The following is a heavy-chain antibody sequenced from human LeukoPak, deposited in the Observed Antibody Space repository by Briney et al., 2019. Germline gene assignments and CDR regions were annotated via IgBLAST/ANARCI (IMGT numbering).Heavy chain of an antibody. CDR3: ARTGIAMVGGPPPPFYYYGMDV. D-gene: IGHD3-10*01. CDR1: GGSISSYY. V-gene: IGHV4-59*01. Sequence: SETLSLTCTVSGGSISSYYWSWIRQPPGKGLEWIGYIYYSGSTNYNPSLKSRVTISVDTSKNQFSLKLSSVTAADTAVYYCARTGIAMVGGPPPPFYYYGMDVWGQGTTVTVSS. CDR2: IYYSGST. J-gene: IGHJ6*02.